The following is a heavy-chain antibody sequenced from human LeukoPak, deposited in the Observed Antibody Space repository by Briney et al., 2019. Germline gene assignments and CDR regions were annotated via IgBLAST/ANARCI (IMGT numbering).Heavy chain of an antibody. CDR1: GFSFSSYW. D-gene: IGHD3-22*01. V-gene: IGHV3-74*01. CDR2: INSDGSSA. CDR3: ARVAVTSGYYQYGMDV. J-gene: IGHJ6*02. Sequence: GGSLRLSCAATGFSFSSYWLHWVRQAPGKGLVWVSRINSDGSSAIYADSVKGRFTISRDNARNTLYLQMNSLRADEATTYYRARVAVTSGYYQYGMDVWGQGTTVTVSS.